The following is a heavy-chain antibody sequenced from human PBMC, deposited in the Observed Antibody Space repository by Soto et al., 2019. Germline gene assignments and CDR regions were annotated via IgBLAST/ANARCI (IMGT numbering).Heavy chain of an antibody. Sequence: GVSVKVSCKTSGYTFTSYDSNWVRQAPGQGLEWVGWMNTNSDDTRSAQKFRGRLTLTRDKSMRAVYMKLSNLRPDDTAVYYCAREWSAAGHFYGMDVWGQGTTVTVSS. CDR1: GYTFTSYD. D-gene: IGHD6-13*01. CDR2: MNTNSDDT. V-gene: IGHV1-8*01. CDR3: AREWSAAGHFYGMDV. J-gene: IGHJ6*02.